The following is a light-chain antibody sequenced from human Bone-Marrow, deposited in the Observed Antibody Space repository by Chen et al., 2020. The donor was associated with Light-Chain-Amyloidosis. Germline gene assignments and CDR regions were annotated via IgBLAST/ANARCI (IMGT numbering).Light chain of an antibody. CDR2: DSD. CDR3: QSYDTALLSLV. V-gene: IGLV1-40*01. CDR1: RSNLGAGYD. Sequence: QSVLTQPPSMSEAPGQRVTISCTGSRSNLGAGYDVHWYQPLPGTSPKLLIYDSDIRPSGVPDRFSASKSGTSASLSITGLQVADEADYYCQSYDTALLSLVFGGGTKLTV. J-gene: IGLJ2*01.